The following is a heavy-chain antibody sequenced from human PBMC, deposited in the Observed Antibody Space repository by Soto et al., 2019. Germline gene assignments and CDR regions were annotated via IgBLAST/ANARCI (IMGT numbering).Heavy chain of an antibody. V-gene: IGHV1-69*06. J-gene: IGHJ4*02. CDR2: IVPMFGTS. D-gene: IGHD3-3*01. Sequence: QERLVQSGAEVRKPGSSVKVSCKVTGGTSTRYAINWVRQAPGQGLEWMGGIVPMFGTSKYAQTFQGRVTITADTSTNMAYMELRSLRSEDTDVYYCNRGSEYDFWSGYLWGQGTLVSVSS. CDR3: NRGSEYDFWSGYL. CDR1: GGTSTRYA.